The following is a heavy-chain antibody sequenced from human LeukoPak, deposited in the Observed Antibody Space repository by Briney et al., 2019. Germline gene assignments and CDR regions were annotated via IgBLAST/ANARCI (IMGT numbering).Heavy chain of an antibody. V-gene: IGHV4-59*01. Sequence: SETLSLTCTVSGGSMSIYYWSWLRHPPGKGLEWIGYIYYSGTTNYNPSLQNRLTISVDTSKNQFSLKLTSVTAADTAVYYCARVRADYGDYSFNFWGQGTLVTVSS. J-gene: IGHJ4*02. D-gene: IGHD4-17*01. CDR3: ARVRADYGDYSFNF. CDR2: IYYSGTT. CDR1: GGSMSIYY.